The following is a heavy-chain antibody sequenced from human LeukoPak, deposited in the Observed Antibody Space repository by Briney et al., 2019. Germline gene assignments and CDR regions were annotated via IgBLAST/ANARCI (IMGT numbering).Heavy chain of an antibody. J-gene: IGHJ4*02. CDR1: GFTFSSYG. D-gene: IGHD6-13*01. Sequence: PGGSLRLSCAASGFTFSSYGMHWVRQAPGKGLEWVAVIWYDGSNKYYADSVKGRFTISRDNSKNTLYLQMNSLRSEDTAVYYCARLEIGSSWYPFDYWGQGTLVTVSS. CDR2: IWYDGSNK. V-gene: IGHV3-33*01. CDR3: ARLEIGSSWYPFDY.